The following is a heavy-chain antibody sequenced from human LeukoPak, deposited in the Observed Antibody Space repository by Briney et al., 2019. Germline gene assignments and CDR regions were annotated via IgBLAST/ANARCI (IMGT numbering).Heavy chain of an antibody. CDR1: GFTFSSYW. J-gene: IGHJ4*02. CDR3: ARDRYIPGDYYFDY. Sequence: GGSLRLSCAASGFTFSSYWMSWVRQAPGKGLEWVANIKQDGSEKYYVDSVKGRFTISRDNAKNSLYLQMDSLRAEDTAVYYCARDRYIPGDYYFDYWGQGTLVTVSS. CDR2: IKQDGSEK. D-gene: IGHD1-1*01. V-gene: IGHV3-7*01.